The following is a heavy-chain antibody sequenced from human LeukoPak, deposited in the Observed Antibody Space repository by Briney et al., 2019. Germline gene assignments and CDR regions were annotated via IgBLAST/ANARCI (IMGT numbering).Heavy chain of an antibody. D-gene: IGHD3-10*01. J-gene: IGHJ6*03. Sequence: PSETLSLTCTVSGGSISSSSYYWGWIRQPPGKGLEWIGSIYYSGSTYYNPSLKSRVTISVDTSKNQFSLKLSSVTAADTAVYYCARISGSYYNDYYYMDVWGKGTTVTVSS. CDR2: IYYSGST. CDR1: GGSISSSSYY. V-gene: IGHV4-39*07. CDR3: ARISGSYYNDYYYMDV.